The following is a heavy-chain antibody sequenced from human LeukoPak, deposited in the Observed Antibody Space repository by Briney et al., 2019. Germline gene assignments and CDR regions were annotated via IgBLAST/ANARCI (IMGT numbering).Heavy chain of an antibody. Sequence: PGGSLRLSCTASGFTFGDYAMSWFRQAPGKGLEWVGFIRSKAYGGTTEYAASVKGRFTISRDDSKSIAYLQMNSLKTEDTAVYYCTRPSLGQWLVLYGMDVWGQGTTVTVSS. D-gene: IGHD6-19*01. CDR1: GFTFGDYA. CDR2: IRSKAYGGTT. J-gene: IGHJ6*02. CDR3: TRPSLGQWLVLYGMDV. V-gene: IGHV3-49*03.